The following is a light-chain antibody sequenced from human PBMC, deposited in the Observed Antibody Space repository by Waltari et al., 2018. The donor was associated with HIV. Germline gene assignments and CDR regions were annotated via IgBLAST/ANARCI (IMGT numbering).Light chain of an antibody. CDR1: RPNTGAHYY. Sequence: QSVVPHPPSLSGAPGLRVPISSTGNRPNTGAHYYLTWYQHLPGTAPQLLIYANSNRPSGVPDRFSGSKSGTSASLAITGLQAEDEADYFCQSYDSSLGASFFGTGTMVTVL. CDR2: ANS. CDR3: QSYDSSLGASF. V-gene: IGLV1-40*01. J-gene: IGLJ1*01.